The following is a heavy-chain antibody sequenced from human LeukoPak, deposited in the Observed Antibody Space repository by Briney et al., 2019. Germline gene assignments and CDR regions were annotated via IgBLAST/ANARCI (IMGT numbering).Heavy chain of an antibody. CDR1: GYTFTGYD. Sequence: ASVKVSCKASGYTFTGYDMHWVRQAPGQGLEWMGWMNPNSGSTNYAQKFQGRVTMTRDTSISTAYMELSRLRSDDTAVYYCARDATIAADQFGIWGQGPLVTVSS. V-gene: IGHV1-2*02. D-gene: IGHD6-13*01. CDR2: MNPNSGST. J-gene: IGHJ4*02. CDR3: ARDATIAADQFGI.